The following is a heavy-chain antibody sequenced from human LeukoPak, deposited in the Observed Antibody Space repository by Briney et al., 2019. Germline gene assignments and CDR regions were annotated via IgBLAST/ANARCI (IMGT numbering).Heavy chain of an antibody. V-gene: IGHV3-15*07. CDR1: GFTFTNAW. J-gene: IGHJ4*02. CDR3: STLTSRGLSDS. Sequence: GGSLRLSCAASGFTFTNAWMNWVRQAPGKGLEWVGRIKSKADGETIDYAAPVKGRFTFSRDDSKNLLYLQMNSLKSEDTAVYYCSTLTSRGLSDSWGQGTLVTVSS. D-gene: IGHD1-20*01. CDR2: IKSKADGETI.